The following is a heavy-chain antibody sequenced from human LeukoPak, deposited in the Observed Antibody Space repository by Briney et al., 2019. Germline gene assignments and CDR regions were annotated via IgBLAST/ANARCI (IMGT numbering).Heavy chain of an antibody. V-gene: IGHV3-23*01. CDR1: GFTFSSSA. CDR2: ISGTSST. J-gene: IGHJ4*02. D-gene: IGHD3-22*01. CDR3: AKAPYANSGYPYYFDC. Sequence: GGSLRLSCAAPGFTFSSSALSWVRQAPGKGLEWVSSISGTSSTYYADSVKGRFTISRDNSKNTLYLQMNSLRAEDTAIYYCAKAPYANSGYPYYFDCWGQGTLVTVSS.